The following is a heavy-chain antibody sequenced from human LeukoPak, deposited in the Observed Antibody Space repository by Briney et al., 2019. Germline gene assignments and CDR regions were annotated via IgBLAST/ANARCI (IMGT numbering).Heavy chain of an antibody. D-gene: IGHD6-13*01. Sequence: SETLSLTCTVSGYSISSGYYWSWIRQPPGKGLEWIGYIYYSGSTNYNPSLKSRVTISIDTSKTQFSLKLSSVTAADTAVYYCARGHSSSWYYYYYMDVWGKGTTVTISS. J-gene: IGHJ6*03. CDR3: ARGHSSSWYYYYYMDV. CDR1: GYSISSGYY. CDR2: IYYSGST. V-gene: IGHV4-61*01.